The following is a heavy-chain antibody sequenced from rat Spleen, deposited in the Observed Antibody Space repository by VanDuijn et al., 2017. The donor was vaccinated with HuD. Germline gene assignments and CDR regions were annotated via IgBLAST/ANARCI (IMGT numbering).Heavy chain of an antibody. CDR1: GFSLTSYG. J-gene: IGHJ2*01. Sequence: QVQLKESGPDLVQPSQTLSLTCTVSGFSLTSYGVSWVRQPPGKGLEWIAAISSGGSTYYNSVLKSRLSISRDTSKSQFFLKMNSLQTEDTAMYFWARFWPFDYWGQGVMVTVSS. V-gene: IGHV2S8*01. CDR3: ARFWPFDY. CDR2: ISSGGST.